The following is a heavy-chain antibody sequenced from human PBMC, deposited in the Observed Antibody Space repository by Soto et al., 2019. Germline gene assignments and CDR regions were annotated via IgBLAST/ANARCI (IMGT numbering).Heavy chain of an antibody. Sequence: QVQLVESGGGVVQPGRSLRLSCAASGFTFSSYAMHWVRQAPGKGLEWVAVISYDGSNKYYTDSVKGRFTISRDNSKNTLYLQMNSLRAEDTAVYYCASNGYCSGGSCYSWFDPWGQGTLVTVSS. J-gene: IGHJ5*02. D-gene: IGHD2-15*01. CDR2: ISYDGSNK. CDR3: ASNGYCSGGSCYSWFDP. V-gene: IGHV3-30-3*01. CDR1: GFTFSSYA.